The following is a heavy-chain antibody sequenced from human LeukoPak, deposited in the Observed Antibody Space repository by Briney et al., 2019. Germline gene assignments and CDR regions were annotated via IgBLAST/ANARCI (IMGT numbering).Heavy chain of an antibody. Sequence: GRSLRLSCAASGLTFSNYAMSWVRQAPGKGLEWVSAISGSGGRTYYADSVKGRFTLSRDNFKNTLYLQMNSLRAEDTAVYYCAKEYFYGSGTYYNVDYWGQGTLVTVSS. D-gene: IGHD3-10*01. V-gene: IGHV3-23*01. CDR2: ISGSGGRT. J-gene: IGHJ4*02. CDR1: GLTFSNYA. CDR3: AKEYFYGSGTYYNVDY.